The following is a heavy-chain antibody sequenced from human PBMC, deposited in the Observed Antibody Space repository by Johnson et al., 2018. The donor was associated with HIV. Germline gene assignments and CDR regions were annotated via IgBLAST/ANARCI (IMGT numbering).Heavy chain of an antibody. Sequence: QMQLVESGGGVVQPGRSLRLSCAASGFTFSSYAMHWVRQAPGKGLEWVAVISYDGSNKYYADSVKGRFTISRDNTKNLLYLQMKSLIAEDTAVYYCARGLWLTPDVFDVWGQGTMVTVSS. CDR1: GFTFSSYA. CDR3: ARGLWLTPDVFDV. CDR2: ISYDGSNK. J-gene: IGHJ3*01. V-gene: IGHV3-30*04. D-gene: IGHD6-19*01.